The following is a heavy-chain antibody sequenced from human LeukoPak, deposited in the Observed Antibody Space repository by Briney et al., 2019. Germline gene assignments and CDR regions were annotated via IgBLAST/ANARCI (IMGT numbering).Heavy chain of an antibody. CDR1: GGSLSGYY. D-gene: IGHD2/OR15-2a*01. CDR2: IYTSGST. CDR3: ARDRISAVADTFDI. J-gene: IGHJ3*02. V-gene: IGHV4-4*07. Sequence: SETLSLTCSVSGGSLSGYYWSWIRQPAGKGLEWIGRIYTSGSTNYSPSLQSRVTMSVDTSKTQFSLKLSSVTAADTAVYYCARDRISAVADTFDIWGQGTMVTVSS.